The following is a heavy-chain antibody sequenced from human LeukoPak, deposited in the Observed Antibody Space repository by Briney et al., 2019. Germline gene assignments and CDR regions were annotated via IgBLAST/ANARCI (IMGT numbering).Heavy chain of an antibody. D-gene: IGHD6-19*01. CDR1: GGSISSSSYY. CDR2: IYYSGST. Sequence: SETLSLTCTVSGGSISSSSYYWGWIRQPPGKGLEWIGSIYYSGSTYYNPSLKSRVTISVDTSKNQFSLKLSSVTAADTGVYYCARRRGYSSGWSASWFDPWGQGTLVTVSS. CDR3: ARRRGYSSGWSASWFDP. J-gene: IGHJ5*02. V-gene: IGHV4-39*01.